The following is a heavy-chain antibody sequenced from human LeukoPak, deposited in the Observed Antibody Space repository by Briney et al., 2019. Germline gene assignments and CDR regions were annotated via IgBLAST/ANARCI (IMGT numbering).Heavy chain of an antibody. CDR1: GYTFTSYG. D-gene: IGHD6-19*01. Sequence: ASVKVSCKASGYTFTSYGIGWVRQAPGQGLEWMGWISAYNGNTNYAQRLQGRVTMTTDTSTSTAYMELRSLRSDDTVVYYCARGPKYSSGWDYDYWGQGTLVTVSS. V-gene: IGHV1-18*01. CDR3: ARGPKYSSGWDYDY. CDR2: ISAYNGNT. J-gene: IGHJ4*02.